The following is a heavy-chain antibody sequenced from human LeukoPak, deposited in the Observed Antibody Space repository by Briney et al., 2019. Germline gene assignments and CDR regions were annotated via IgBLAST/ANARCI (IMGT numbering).Heavy chain of an antibody. J-gene: IGHJ3*02. CDR3: AKGPGSGSPGTYAFDI. Sequence: GGSLRLSCAASGFTFSSYSMNWVRQAPGKGLEWVSYISSSSSTIYYADSVKGRFTISRDNAKNSLYLQMNSLRAEDTAVYYCAKGPGSGSPGTYAFDIWGQGTMVTVSS. D-gene: IGHD3-22*01. V-gene: IGHV3-48*04. CDR2: ISSSSSTI. CDR1: GFTFSSYS.